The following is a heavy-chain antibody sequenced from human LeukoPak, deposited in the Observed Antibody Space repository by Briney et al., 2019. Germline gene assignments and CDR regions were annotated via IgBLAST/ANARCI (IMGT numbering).Heavy chain of an antibody. CDR2: INHGGST. D-gene: IGHD3-9*01. Sequence: KPSETLSLTCAVYGGSFSGYCWSWIREPPGKGLEWIGEINHGGSTNYNPSLKSRVTILVDTSKNQFSLKLSSVTAADTAVYYCARGYFVLRYFDCFDYWGQGTLSPSPQ. V-gene: IGHV4-34*01. J-gene: IGHJ4*02. CDR3: ARGYFVLRYFDCFDY. CDR1: GGSFSGYC.